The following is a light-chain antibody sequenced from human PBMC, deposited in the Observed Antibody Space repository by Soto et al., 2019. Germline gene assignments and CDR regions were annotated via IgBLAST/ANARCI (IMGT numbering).Light chain of an antibody. CDR2: DVN. V-gene: IGLV2-14*03. CDR3: SSYTTSASII. CDR1: SSDIGTYRY. J-gene: IGLJ2*01. Sequence: QSVLTQPASVAGSPGQSLAITCTGSSSDIGTYRYVSWYQQHPGKAPRLVLFDVNRRPSGVSDRFSGDKSGSTASLTISGLQAEDEAYYYCSSYTTSASIIFGGGT.